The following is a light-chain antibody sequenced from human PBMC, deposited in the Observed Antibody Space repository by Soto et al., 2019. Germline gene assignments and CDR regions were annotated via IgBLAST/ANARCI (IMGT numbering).Light chain of an antibody. CDR2: DAS. CDR3: QQYGSSPPSST. Sequence: IVLTQSPATLSLSPGERATLSCRASQSVSSYLAWYQQKPGQAPRLLIYDASNRATGIPARFSGSGSGTKFTLSISSLQSEDFAVYYCQQYGSSPPSSTFGQGTRLEI. J-gene: IGKJ5*01. V-gene: IGKV3-11*01. CDR1: QSVSSY.